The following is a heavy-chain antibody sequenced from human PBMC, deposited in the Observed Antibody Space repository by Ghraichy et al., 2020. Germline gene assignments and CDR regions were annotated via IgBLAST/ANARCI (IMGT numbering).Heavy chain of an antibody. J-gene: IGHJ6*02. D-gene: IGHD4-17*01. CDR3: ARGRGYGDYRILPPRGMDV. V-gene: IGHV4-34*01. Sequence: SETLSLTCAVYGGSFSGYYWSWIRQPPGKGLEWIGEINHSGSTNYNPSLKSRVTISVDTSKNQFSVKLSSVTAADTAVYYCARGRGYGDYRILPPRGMDVWGQGTTVTVSS. CDR1: GGSFSGYY. CDR2: INHSGST.